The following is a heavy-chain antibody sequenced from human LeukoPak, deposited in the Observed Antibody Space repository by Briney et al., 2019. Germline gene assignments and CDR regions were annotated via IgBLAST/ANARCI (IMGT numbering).Heavy chain of an antibody. Sequence: ASVKVSCKASGYTFTSYYIHWVRQAPGQGLEWMGIINPSGGSTSYAQKFQGRVTMTRDTSTSTVYMELSSLRSEDTAVYYCATSIGSGSYYTPFDYWGQGTLVTVSS. CDR1: GYTFTSYY. CDR2: INPSGGST. J-gene: IGHJ4*02. CDR3: ATSIGSGSYYTPFDY. D-gene: IGHD3-10*01. V-gene: IGHV1-46*01.